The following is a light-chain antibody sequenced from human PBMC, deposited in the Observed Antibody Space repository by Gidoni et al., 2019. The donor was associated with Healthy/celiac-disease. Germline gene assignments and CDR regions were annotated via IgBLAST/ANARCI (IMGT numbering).Light chain of an antibody. V-gene: IGKV3-20*01. Sequence: EILFTQSPGTLALSPGEIATLSCRASQSVSSSYLAWDQQKPGQAPRLLSYGASSRATGIPDRFSGSGSGTDFTLTISRLEPEDFAVYYCQQYGSSTPPIFTFGQGTKLEIK. CDR2: GAS. CDR1: QSVSSSY. J-gene: IGKJ2*01. CDR3: QQYGSSTPPIFT.